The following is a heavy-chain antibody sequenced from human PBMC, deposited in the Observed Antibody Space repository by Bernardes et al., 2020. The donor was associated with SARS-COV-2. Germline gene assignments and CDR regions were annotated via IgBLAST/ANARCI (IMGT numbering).Heavy chain of an antibody. V-gene: IGHV1-69*02. CDR1: GGTFSSYT. CDR3: ARGRGGYYIPGVGMDV. CDR2: IIPILGIA. D-gene: IGHD3-22*01. Sequence: SVKVSCKASGGTFSSYTISWVRQAPGQGLEWMGRIIPILGIANYAQKFQGRVTITADKSTSTAYMELSSLRSEDTAVYYCARGRGGYYIPGVGMDVWGQGTTVTVSS. J-gene: IGHJ6*02.